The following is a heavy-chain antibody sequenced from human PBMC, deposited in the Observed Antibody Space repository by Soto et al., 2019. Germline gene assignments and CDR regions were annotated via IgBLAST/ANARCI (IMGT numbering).Heavy chain of an antibody. Sequence: PSETLSLTCTVSGGSISSGGYYWNWIRQHPGKGLEWIGYIYYTGSTFYNPSLKSRVTMSVDTSKNQFSLKLSSVTAADTAVYYCARVDGYSYGNNWFDPWGQGTLVTVSS. D-gene: IGHD5-18*01. V-gene: IGHV4-31*03. CDR2: IYYTGST. CDR3: ARVDGYSYGNNWFDP. CDR1: GGSISSGGYY. J-gene: IGHJ5*02.